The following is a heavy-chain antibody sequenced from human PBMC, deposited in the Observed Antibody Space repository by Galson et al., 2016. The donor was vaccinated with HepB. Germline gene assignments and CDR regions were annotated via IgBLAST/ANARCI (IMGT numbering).Heavy chain of an antibody. Sequence: SLRLSCAASGFTFSRYGMHWVRQAPGKGLEWVALISYDGSNRYYGDPVRGRSAISRDTSKNTVYLQMNSLRPEDTAVYYCARDQGWEGGWFDPWGQGTLVTVSS. V-gene: IGHV3-30*19. CDR3: ARDQGWEGGWFDP. CDR1: GFTFSRYG. D-gene: IGHD1-26*01. CDR2: ISYDGSNR. J-gene: IGHJ5*02.